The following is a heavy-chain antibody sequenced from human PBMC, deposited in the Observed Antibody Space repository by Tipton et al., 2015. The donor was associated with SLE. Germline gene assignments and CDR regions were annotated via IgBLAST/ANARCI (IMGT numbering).Heavy chain of an antibody. J-gene: IGHJ4*02. D-gene: IGHD3-10*01. V-gene: IGHV4-34*01. Sequence: TLSLTCAVYGGSFSGYYWGWICQPPGKGLEWIGSIYYSGSTYYNPSLKSRVTISVDTSKNQFSLKLSSVTAADTAVYYCARALWYYGSGSWGQGTLVTVSS. CDR2: IYYSGST. CDR1: GGSFSGYY. CDR3: ARALWYYGSGS.